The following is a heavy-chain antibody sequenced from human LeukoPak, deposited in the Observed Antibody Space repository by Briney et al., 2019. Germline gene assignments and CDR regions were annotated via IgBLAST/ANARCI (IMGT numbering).Heavy chain of an antibody. Sequence: GGSLRLSCGASGFPFSVYWMSWVRQAPGKGLEWVANINQDGSEKYYVDSVKGRFTISRDYAKNSLYLQMNSLRVEDTAVYYCARGSSGWYQTDNYYFDHWGQGTLVTVSP. J-gene: IGHJ4*02. D-gene: IGHD6-19*01. CDR3: ARGSSGWYQTDNYYFDH. CDR2: INQDGSEK. V-gene: IGHV3-7*01. CDR1: GFPFSVYW.